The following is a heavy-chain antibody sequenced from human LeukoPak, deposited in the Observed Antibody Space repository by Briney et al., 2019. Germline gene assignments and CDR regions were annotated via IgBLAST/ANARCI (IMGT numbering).Heavy chain of an antibody. CDR1: GGSISSYY. J-gene: IGHJ4*02. CDR3: ARQSYGDYFDY. Sequence: SETLSLTCTVSGGSISSYYWSWIRQPPGKGLEWIGYIYYRGSTSYNPSLKSRVTILVDTSKNQFSLKLSSVTAADTAVYYCARQSYGDYFDYWGLGTLVTVSS. D-gene: IGHD4-17*01. CDR2: IYYRGST. V-gene: IGHV4-59*08.